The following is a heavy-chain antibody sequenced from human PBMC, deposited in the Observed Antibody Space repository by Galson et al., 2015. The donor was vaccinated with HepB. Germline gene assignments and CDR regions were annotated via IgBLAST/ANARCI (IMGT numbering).Heavy chain of an antibody. CDR2: IYYNGNT. J-gene: IGHJ4*02. Sequence: SETLSLTCTVSGGSISYYYWSWIRQPPGKGLEWIGYIYYNGNTNYNLSLKSRVTISVDTTKNQFSLRLSSVTAADTAVYYCARHDPNSGWSDFDYWGQGALVTASS. D-gene: IGHD6-19*01. V-gene: IGHV4-59*08. CDR1: GGSISYYY. CDR3: ARHDPNSGWSDFDY.